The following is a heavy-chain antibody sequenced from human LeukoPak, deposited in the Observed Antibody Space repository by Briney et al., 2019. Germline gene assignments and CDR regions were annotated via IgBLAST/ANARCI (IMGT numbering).Heavy chain of an antibody. D-gene: IGHD3-10*01. V-gene: IGHV4-4*07. CDR3: GGDPSSVGGRFDP. J-gene: IGHJ5*02. CDR1: LGSISSYH. CDR2: IYSSGST. Sequence: PSGTLSLTCTVSLGSISSYHWKWIRQPAGEGLEWIGRIYSSGSTNYNPSLTSRVTMSVDTSTHQFSLRLSSVTAADASGYYCGGDPSSVGGRFDPWGQPSLV.